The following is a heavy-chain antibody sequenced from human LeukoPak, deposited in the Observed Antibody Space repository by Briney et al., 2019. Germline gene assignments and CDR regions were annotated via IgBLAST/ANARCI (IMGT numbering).Heavy chain of an antibody. CDR3: ASESVVVSFDY. D-gene: IGHD2-15*01. J-gene: IGHJ4*02. V-gene: IGHV3-74*01. CDR2: INSDGSST. CDR1: GFTFSSYW. Sequence: GGSLRLSCAASGFTFSSYWMHWVRQAPGKGLVWVSRINSDGSSTSYADSVKGRFTISRDNAKNTLYLQMDSLRAEDTAVYYCASESVVVSFDYWSQGTLVTVSS.